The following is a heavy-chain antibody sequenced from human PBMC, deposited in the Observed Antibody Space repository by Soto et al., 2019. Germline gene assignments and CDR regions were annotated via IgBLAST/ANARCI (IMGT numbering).Heavy chain of an antibody. Sequence: PVGSLRLSWAASEVTCRDYSRSWIRQAPGKGLEWVSYISSSSSTIYYADSVKGRFTISRDNAKNSLYLQMNSLRAEDTAVYYCANIFMTTVTTSKEGSPFDIWGQGTMVTVSS. V-gene: IGHV3-48*01. CDR2: ISSSSSTI. CDR3: ANIFMTTVTTSKEGSPFDI. J-gene: IGHJ3*02. CDR1: EVTCRDYS. D-gene: IGHD4-17*01.